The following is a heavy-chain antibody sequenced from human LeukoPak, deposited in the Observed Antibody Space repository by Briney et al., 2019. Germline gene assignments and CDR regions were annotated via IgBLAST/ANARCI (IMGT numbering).Heavy chain of an antibody. CDR2: INPNSGST. J-gene: IGHJ5*02. Sequence: ASVKVSCKSSGYTFTGYYMHWVRQPPGQGLEWMGWINPNSGSTNYSQKVQVRVSITMDTSISKTSMELSRMRLNDTAMYVCSRLGGYYDSRGYVGWFDPWGRGTLVTVSS. D-gene: IGHD3-22*01. V-gene: IGHV1-2*02. CDR1: GYTFTGYY. CDR3: SRLGGYYDSRGYVGWFDP.